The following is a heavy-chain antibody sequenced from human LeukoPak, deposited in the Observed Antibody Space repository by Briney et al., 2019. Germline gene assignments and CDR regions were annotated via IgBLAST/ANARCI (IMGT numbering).Heavy chain of an antibody. CDR1: GGSISSGDYY. CDR2: IYYSGST. D-gene: IGHD2-8*02. CDR3: ASGKNWCYFDY. Sequence: SQTLSLTCTVSGGSISSGDYYWSWIRQPPGKGLEWIGYIYYSGSTYYNPSLKSRVTISVDTSKNQFSLELTSVTAADTAVYYCASGKNWCYFDYWGQGTLVTVSS. V-gene: IGHV4-30-4*01. J-gene: IGHJ4*02.